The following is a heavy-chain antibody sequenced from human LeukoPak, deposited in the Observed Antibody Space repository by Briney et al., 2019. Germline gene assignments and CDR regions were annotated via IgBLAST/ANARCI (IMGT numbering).Heavy chain of an antibody. CDR1: GFTFSSYA. CDR2: ISYDGSNK. D-gene: IGHD4-23*01. CDR3: ARSRWPEDF. J-gene: IGHJ4*02. V-gene: IGHV3-30-3*01. Sequence: PGGSLRLSCAASGFTFSSYAMHWVRQAPGKGLEWVAVISYDGSNKYYADSVKGRFTISRDNSKNTLYLQMNSLRAVDTAVYYCARSRWPEDFWGRGTLVTVSS.